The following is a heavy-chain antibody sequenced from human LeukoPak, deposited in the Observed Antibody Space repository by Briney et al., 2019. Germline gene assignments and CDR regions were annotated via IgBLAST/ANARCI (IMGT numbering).Heavy chain of an antibody. V-gene: IGHV1-2*02. D-gene: IGHD2-21*02. J-gene: IGHJ1*01. CDR1: GYTFTDYY. CDR2: INPNSGGA. Sequence: ASVKVSCKTSGYTFTDYYMHWVRQAPGQGPEWMGWINPNSGGANYAQRFRGRVTMTRDRSINTAYMEVRNLRSDGTAVYYCARGPEDFTVVVTAIEYFLHWGQGTLVTVSS. CDR3: ARGPEDFTVVVTAIEYFLH.